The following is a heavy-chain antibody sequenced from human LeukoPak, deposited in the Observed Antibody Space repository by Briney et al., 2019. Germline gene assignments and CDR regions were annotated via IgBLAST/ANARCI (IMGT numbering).Heavy chain of an antibody. D-gene: IGHD3-9*01. V-gene: IGHV3-30*04. J-gene: IGHJ5*02. CDR2: ISYDGSNK. Sequence: GGSLGLSCAASGFTFSSYAMHWVRQAPGKGLEWVAVISYDGSNKYYADSVKGRFTISRDNSKNTLYLQMNSLRAEDTAVYYCARDRAAYYDILTGYFNNWFDPWGQGTLVTVSS. CDR1: GFTFSSYA. CDR3: ARDRAAYYDILTGYFNNWFDP.